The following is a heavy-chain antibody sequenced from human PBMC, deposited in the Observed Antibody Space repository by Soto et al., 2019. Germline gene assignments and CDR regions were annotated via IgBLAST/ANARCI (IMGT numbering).Heavy chain of an antibody. J-gene: IGHJ4*02. Sequence: ASVKVSCKASGYTFTSYDINWARQATGQGLEWMGWMNPNSGNTGYAQKFQGRVTMTRNTSISTAYMELSSLRSEDTAVYYCARARRDYDSSGYYFEYWGQGTLVTVSS. D-gene: IGHD3-22*01. CDR3: ARARRDYDSSGYYFEY. V-gene: IGHV1-8*01. CDR2: MNPNSGNT. CDR1: GYTFTSYD.